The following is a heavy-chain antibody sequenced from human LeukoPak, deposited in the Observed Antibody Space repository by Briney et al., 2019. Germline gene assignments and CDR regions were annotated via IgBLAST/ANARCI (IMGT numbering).Heavy chain of an antibody. V-gene: IGHV4-30-2*01. CDR1: GGSISSGGYS. CDR2: IYHSGST. J-gene: IGHJ4*02. Sequence: SETLSLTCAVSGGSISSGGYSWSWIRQPPGKGLEWIGYIYHSGSTYYNPSLKSRVTISVDRSKNQFSLKPSSVTAADTAVYYCAREVEDSSGYYFDYWGQGTLVTVSS. D-gene: IGHD3-22*01. CDR3: AREVEDSSGYYFDY.